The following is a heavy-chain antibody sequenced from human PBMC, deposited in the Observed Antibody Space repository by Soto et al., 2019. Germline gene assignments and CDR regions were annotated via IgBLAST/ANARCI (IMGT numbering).Heavy chain of an antibody. J-gene: IGHJ4*02. Sequence: EVQLLESGGGLVQPGGSLRLSCAASGFTFSSYAMRWVRQAPGKGLEWVSTISGSGGSTYYADSVKGRFTISRDNSKNTLYLQMNSLRAEDTAVYYCAKGQSGWYAPFDYWGQGTQVTFSS. CDR3: AKGQSGWYAPFDY. V-gene: IGHV3-23*01. CDR1: GFTFSSYA. CDR2: ISGSGGST. D-gene: IGHD6-19*01.